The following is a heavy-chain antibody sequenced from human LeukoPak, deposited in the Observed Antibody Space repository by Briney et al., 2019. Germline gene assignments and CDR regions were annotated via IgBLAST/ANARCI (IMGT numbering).Heavy chain of an antibody. CDR1: GFTFSRHG. CDR2: ISTSSTYT. D-gene: IGHD5/OR15-5a*01. V-gene: IGHV3-21*01. J-gene: IGHJ4*02. CDR3: ARDRRSAVYDPSRFDF. Sequence: GGSLRLSCAASGFTFSRHGMNWVRQAPGKGLEWVSSISTSSTYTYYADSVKGRFTISRDNAKNSLFLQMNSLRADDTAVYYCARDRRSAVYDPSRFDFWGQGTLVTVSS.